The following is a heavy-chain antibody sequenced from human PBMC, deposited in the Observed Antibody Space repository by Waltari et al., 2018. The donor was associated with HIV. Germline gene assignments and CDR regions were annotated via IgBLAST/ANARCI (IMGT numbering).Heavy chain of an antibody. CDR2: ISWNSGPK. J-gene: IGHJ4*02. CDR1: GLTLDDYA. V-gene: IGHV3-9*01. CDR3: ARVPPPMQLLPIDY. D-gene: IGHD6-19*01. Sequence: VLLVESGGGLVKPGRSLKLSCEASGLTLDDYAMHWVRQAPAKGLEWVAGISWNSGPKGYADSVKGRFTISRDNAKNSLYLQMNSLRPEDTALYYCARVPPPMQLLPIDYWGQGTLVTVSS.